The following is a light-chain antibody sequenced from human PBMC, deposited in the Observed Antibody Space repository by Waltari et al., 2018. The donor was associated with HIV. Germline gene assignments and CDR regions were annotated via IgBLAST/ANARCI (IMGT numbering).Light chain of an antibody. CDR3: QHYDTSPT. CDR2: GAS. CDR1: QSLSSSY. J-gene: IGKJ1*01. Sequence: EIVLTQSPGTLSLSPGDRPTLSCRASQSLSSSYLAWYQQRPGQAPRLLIYGASSRAPGIPDKFSGSGSGTDFTLTISRLEPADFALYYCQHYDTSPTFGPGTKVEIK. V-gene: IGKV3-20*01.